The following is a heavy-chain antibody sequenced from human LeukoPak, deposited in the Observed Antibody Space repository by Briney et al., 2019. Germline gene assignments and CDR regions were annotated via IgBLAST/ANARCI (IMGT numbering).Heavy chain of an antibody. Sequence: GGSLRLSCAAFGFTVSSNYMSWVRQAPGKGLEWVSVIYSGGSTYYADSVKGRFTISRDNSKNTLYLQMNSLRAEDTAVYYCAREGLGYCSSTSCSPDYFDYWGQGTLVTVSS. V-gene: IGHV3-53*01. CDR2: IYSGGST. J-gene: IGHJ4*02. D-gene: IGHD2-2*01. CDR1: GFTVSSNY. CDR3: AREGLGYCSSTSCSPDYFDY.